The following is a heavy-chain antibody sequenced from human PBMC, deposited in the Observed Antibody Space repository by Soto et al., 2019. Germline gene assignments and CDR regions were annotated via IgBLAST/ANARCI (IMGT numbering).Heavy chain of an antibody. CDR1: GGSANSYY. V-gene: IGHV4-59*02. D-gene: IGHD2-21*02. Sequence: ETLSLTCTVSGGSANSYYWSWIRQPPGKGLEWIGYIFYSGSTKSNPSLKSRVTMSVDMSKNQFSLRLTSVTAADTAVYYCARVFPSYCGGDCSYFDSWGQGTLVTVSS. CDR3: ARVFPSYCGGDCSYFDS. CDR2: IFYSGST. J-gene: IGHJ4*02.